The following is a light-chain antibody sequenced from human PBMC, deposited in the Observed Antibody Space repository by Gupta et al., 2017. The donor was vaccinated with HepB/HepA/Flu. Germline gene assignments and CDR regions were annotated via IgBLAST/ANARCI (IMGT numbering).Light chain of an antibody. Sequence: EIVLTQSPDTLSLSPGERATLSCRASQSVTNSLTWYQQKPGQAPRLLIHDTSNRATGVPARLXGSXSGTDFXRTISSMEPGDFDVYDGQPRYNFGXGTRLDI. J-gene: IGKJ5*01. V-gene: IGKV3-11*01. CDR1: QSVTNS. CDR3: QPRYN. CDR2: DTS.